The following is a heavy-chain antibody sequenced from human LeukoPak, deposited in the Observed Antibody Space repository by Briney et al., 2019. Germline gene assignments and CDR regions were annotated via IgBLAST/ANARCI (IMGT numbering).Heavy chain of an antibody. D-gene: IGHD3-22*01. J-gene: IGHJ3*02. CDR2: INPNNGGT. V-gene: IGHV1-2*06. CDR3: AGEDNSSGYRPFDI. Sequence: ASVKVSFTASGYTFTVYYIHWVRQAPGQGLDWMGRINPNNGGTNYAQKFQGRVTMTRDMSMSTAYMELSRLRSDDTAVYYCAGEDNSSGYRPFDILGQGTMVTVPS. CDR1: GYTFTVYY.